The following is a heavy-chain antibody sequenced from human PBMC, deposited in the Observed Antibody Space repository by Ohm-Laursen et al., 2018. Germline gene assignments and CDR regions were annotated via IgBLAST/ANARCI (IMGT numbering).Heavy chain of an antibody. J-gene: IGHJ4*02. Sequence: GTLSLTWAVSGGSFSGYYWSWIRQPPGKGLEWIGEINHSGSTNYNPSHKSRVTISVDTSKIQFSLKLSSETAADTAVYYCARRDSSGHIPFDYWGQGTLVTVSS. CDR1: GGSFSGYY. V-gene: IGHV4-34*01. CDR3: ARRDSSGHIPFDY. CDR2: INHSGST. D-gene: IGHD6-19*01.